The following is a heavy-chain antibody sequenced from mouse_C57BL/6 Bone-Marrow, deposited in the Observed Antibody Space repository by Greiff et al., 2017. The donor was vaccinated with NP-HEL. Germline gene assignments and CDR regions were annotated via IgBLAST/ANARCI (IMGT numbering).Heavy chain of an antibody. CDR2: INPNNGGT. Sequence: EVQLQQSGPELVKPGASVKIPCKASGYTFTDYNMDWVKQSHGKSLEWIGDINPNNGGTIYNQKFKGKATLTVDKSSSTAYMELRSLTSEDTAVYYCARRATVVATEYFDYWGQGTTLTVSS. CDR1: GYTFTDYN. J-gene: IGHJ2*01. CDR3: ARRATVVATEYFDY. V-gene: IGHV1-18*01. D-gene: IGHD1-1*01.